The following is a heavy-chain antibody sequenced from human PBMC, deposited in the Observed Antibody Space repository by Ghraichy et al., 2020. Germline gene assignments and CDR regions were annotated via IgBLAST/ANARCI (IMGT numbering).Heavy chain of an antibody. D-gene: IGHD3-3*01. CDR3: ASFELYDFWAFDI. CDR1: GGSISSSSYY. CDR2: IYYSGST. J-gene: IGHJ3*02. Sequence: SETLSHTCTVSGGSISSSSYYWGWIRQPPGKGLEWIGSIYYSGSTYYNPSLKSRVTISVDTSKNQFSLKLSSVTAADTAVYYCASFELYDFWAFDIWGQGTMVTVSS. V-gene: IGHV4-39*01.